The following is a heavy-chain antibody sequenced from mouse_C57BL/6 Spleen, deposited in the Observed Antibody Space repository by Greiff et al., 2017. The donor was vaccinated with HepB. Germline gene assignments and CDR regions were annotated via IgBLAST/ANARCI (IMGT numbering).Heavy chain of an antibody. V-gene: IGHV3-6*01. CDR3: ARENDYGFAY. CDR2: ISYDGSN. CDR1: GYSITSGYY. J-gene: IGHJ3*01. Sequence: EVKLVESGPGLVKPSQSLSLTCSVTGYSITSGYYWNWIRQFPGNKLEWMGYISYDGSNNYNPSLKNRISITRDTSKNQFFLKLNSVTTEDTATYYCARENDYGFAYWGRGTLVTVSA. D-gene: IGHD2-4*01.